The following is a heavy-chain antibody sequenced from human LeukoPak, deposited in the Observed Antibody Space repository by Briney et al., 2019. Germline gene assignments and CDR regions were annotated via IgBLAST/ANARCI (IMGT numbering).Heavy chain of an antibody. CDR3: ARDWSANGDYVPTGYFDS. CDR1: GFTFSSYS. CDR2: ISTSSTYI. Sequence: GSLRLSCAASGFTFSSYSMNWVRQAPGKGLQWVSSISTSSTYIYYADSVQGRFTISRDNAKNSLYLQMNSLRAEDTAVYYCARDWSANGDYVPTGYFDSWGQGTLVTVSS. J-gene: IGHJ4*02. V-gene: IGHV3-21*01. D-gene: IGHD4-17*01.